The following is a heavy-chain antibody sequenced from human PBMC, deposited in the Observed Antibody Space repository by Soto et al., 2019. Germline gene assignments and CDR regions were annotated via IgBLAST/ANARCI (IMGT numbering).Heavy chain of an antibody. Sequence: EVQLLESGGGLVQPGGSLRLSCAASGFTFSTYSMAWVRQAPGKGPEWVSGLSGGGINTFYADSVKGLFTISVDNSKNTVDLQMNSLRVEDTAVYYCSKWSGYGDEWGQGNLVNVSS. CDR3: SKWSGYGDE. D-gene: IGHD5-12*01. CDR2: LSGGGINT. V-gene: IGHV3-23*01. CDR1: GFTFSTYS. J-gene: IGHJ4*02.